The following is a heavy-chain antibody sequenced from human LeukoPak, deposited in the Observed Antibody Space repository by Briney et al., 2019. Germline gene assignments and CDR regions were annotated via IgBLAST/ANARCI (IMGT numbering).Heavy chain of an antibody. CDR1: GGSISSNNYY. Sequence: SGTLSLTCTVSGGSISSNNYYGGWIRQPPGKGLEWIGSLYYTGSTYYNPSLKSRVTISIDTSKNQFSLELSPVTASDTAVYYCARQRTASSGWYIDYWGQGTLVTVSS. J-gene: IGHJ4*02. D-gene: IGHD6-19*01. CDR3: ARQRTASSGWYIDY. CDR2: LYYTGST. V-gene: IGHV4-39*01.